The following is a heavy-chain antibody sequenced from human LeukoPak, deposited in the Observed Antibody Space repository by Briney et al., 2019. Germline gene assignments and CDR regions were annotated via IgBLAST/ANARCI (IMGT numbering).Heavy chain of an antibody. CDR1: GGTFSSYA. CDR3: AGSRYYYDSSGAYY. CDR2: ISAYNGNT. D-gene: IGHD3-22*01. J-gene: IGHJ4*02. V-gene: IGHV1-18*01. Sequence: ASVKVSCKASGGTFSSYAISWVRQAPGQGLEWMGWISAYNGNTNYAQKLQGRVTMTTDTSTSTAYMELRSLRSDDTAVYYCAGSRYYYDSSGAYYWGQGTLVTVSS.